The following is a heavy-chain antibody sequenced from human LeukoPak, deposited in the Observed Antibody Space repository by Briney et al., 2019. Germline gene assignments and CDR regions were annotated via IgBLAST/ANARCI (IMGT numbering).Heavy chain of an antibody. CDR3: ARMPAAAGTIP. Sequence: SETLSLTCTVSGGSISSYYWSWIRQPPGKGLEWIGYIYYSGSTNYNPSLKSRVTISVDTSKNQFSLKLSSVTAADTAVYYCARMPAAAGTIPWGQGTPVTVSS. CDR2: IYYSGST. CDR1: GGSISSYY. J-gene: IGHJ5*02. V-gene: IGHV4-59*01. D-gene: IGHD6-13*01.